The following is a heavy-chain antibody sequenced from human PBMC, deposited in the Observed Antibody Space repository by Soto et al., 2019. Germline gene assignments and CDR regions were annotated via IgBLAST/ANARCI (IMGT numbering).Heavy chain of an antibody. J-gene: IGHJ4*02. CDR2: IIPILGIA. CDR3: AGDYGDSKWYYLDY. Sequence: QVQLVQSGAEVKKPGSSVKVSCKASGGTFSSYTISWVRQAPGKGLEWMGRIIPILGIANYAQKFQGRVTITADKSTSNAQMELSSLRAEDTDVYYCAGDYGDSKWYYLDYWGQGTLVTVSS. D-gene: IGHD4-17*01. CDR1: GGTFSSYT. V-gene: IGHV1-69*08.